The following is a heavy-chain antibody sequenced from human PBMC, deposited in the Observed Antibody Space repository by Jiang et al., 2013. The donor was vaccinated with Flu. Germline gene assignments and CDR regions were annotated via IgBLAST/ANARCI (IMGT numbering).Heavy chain of an antibody. CDR3: ARGDLIQLWPFDY. Sequence: SGSGLVKPSGTRPSPALSLVAPSAVVTGGAGSGSPREGTGVDWVYLLQWEHQLQPSLKSRVTISVDTSKNQFSLKLSSVTAADTAVYYCARGDLIQLWPFDYWGQGTLVTVSS. J-gene: IGHJ4*02. CDR2: LLQWEH. CDR1: VAPSAVVTG. V-gene: IGHV4-61*01. D-gene: IGHD5-18*01.